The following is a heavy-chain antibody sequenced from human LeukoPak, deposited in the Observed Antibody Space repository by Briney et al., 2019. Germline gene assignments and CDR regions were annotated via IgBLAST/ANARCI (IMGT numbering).Heavy chain of an antibody. V-gene: IGHV3-23*01. CDR2: ISGSGGST. CDR1: GFTFSSYA. Sequence: GGSLRLSCAASGFTFSSYAMSWVRQAPGKGLEWVSAISGSGGSTYYADSVKGRFTISRDNAKKTLYLQMNSVRAEDTAVYYCAKDRFNSGNIAFDYWGQGTLVTVSS. D-gene: IGHD1/OR15-1a*01. J-gene: IGHJ4*02. CDR3: AKDRFNSGNIAFDY.